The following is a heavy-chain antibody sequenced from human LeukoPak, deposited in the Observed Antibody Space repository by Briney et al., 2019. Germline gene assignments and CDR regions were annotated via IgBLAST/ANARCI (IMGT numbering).Heavy chain of an antibody. CDR2: IRYDGSNK. CDR3: AKDRSGYDPDYFDY. CDR1: GFTFSSYG. D-gene: IGHD5-12*01. J-gene: IGHJ4*02. Sequence: PGGSLRLSCAASGFTFSSYGMHWVRQAPGKGLEWVAFIRYDGSNKYYADSVKGRMTISRDNSKNTLHLQVNSLRAEDTAVYYCAKDRSGYDPDYFDYWGQGTLVTVSS. V-gene: IGHV3-30*02.